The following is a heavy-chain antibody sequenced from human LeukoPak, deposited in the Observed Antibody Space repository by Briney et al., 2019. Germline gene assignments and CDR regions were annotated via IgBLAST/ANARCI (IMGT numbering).Heavy chain of an antibody. CDR3: ARVAVAGHFDY. CDR1: GFTFSSYA. CDR2: ISYDGSNK. D-gene: IGHD6-19*01. J-gene: IGHJ4*02. V-gene: IGHV3-30*04. Sequence: GGSQRLSCAASGFTFSSYAMHWVRQAPGKGLEWVAVISYDGSNKYYADSVKGRFTISRDNSKNTLYLQMNSLRAEDTAVYYCARVAVAGHFDYWGQGTLVTVSS.